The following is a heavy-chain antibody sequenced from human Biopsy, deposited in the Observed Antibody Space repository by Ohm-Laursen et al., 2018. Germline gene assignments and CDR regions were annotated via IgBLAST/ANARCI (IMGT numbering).Heavy chain of an antibody. D-gene: IGHD2-21*02. V-gene: IGHV4-31*03. CDR2: IFYSANT. J-gene: IGHJ2*01. CDR3: VRVSVTAYTLPPWFFDL. Sequence: TLSLTCTVSGGSISSGGSYWSWIRQRPGKGLEWIGNIFYSANTYYNPSLKSRVTISVDTSKNQFSLKLSSVTAADTAVYYCVRVSVTAYTLPPWFFDLWGRGTLVTVSS. CDR1: GGSISSGGSY.